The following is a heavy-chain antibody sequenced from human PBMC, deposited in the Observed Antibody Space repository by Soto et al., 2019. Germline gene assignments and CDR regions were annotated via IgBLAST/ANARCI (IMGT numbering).Heavy chain of an antibody. V-gene: IGHV3-7*01. CDR2: IKQDGSQK. CDR3: ARDDVLCDGGRCYGVPLDF. CDR1: GFTFSTYW. J-gene: IGHJ6*04. D-gene: IGHD2-15*01. Sequence: GSLRLSCAVSGFTFSTYWMSWVRQAPGKGLEWVANIKQDGSQKYYVDSVEGRFSISRDTSENTVHLQMDSLRAEDTAVYYCARDDVLCDGGRCYGVPLDFWGKGITVTVSS.